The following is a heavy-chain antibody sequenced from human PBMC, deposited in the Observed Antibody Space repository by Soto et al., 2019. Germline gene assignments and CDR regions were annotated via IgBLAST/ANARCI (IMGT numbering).Heavy chain of an antibody. CDR1: GGSISSTSYY. CDR3: ARSYCSSTSCAKLGVIDY. Sequence: QLQLQESGPGLVKPSETLSLTCTVSGGSISSTSYYWGWIRQPPGKGLEWIGSIYYSGSTYYNPSLKGRVTISVDTSKNQFSLKLSSVTAADTAVYYCARSYCSSTSCAKLGVIDYWGQGTLVTVSS. J-gene: IGHJ4*02. D-gene: IGHD2-2*01. CDR2: IYYSGST. V-gene: IGHV4-39*01.